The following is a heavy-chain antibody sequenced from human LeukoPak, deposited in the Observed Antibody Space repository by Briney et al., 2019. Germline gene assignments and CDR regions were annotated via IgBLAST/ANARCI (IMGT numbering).Heavy chain of an antibody. Sequence: RPGGSLRLSCAASGFKFDDYGMSWVRQVPGKGLEWVSGINWNGGSTGYVDSVKGRFTISRDNAKNVLFLQMNNLRAEDTAFYYCARGEWDLRDWGQGTLVIVSS. V-gene: IGHV3-20*04. CDR2: INWNGGST. CDR1: GFKFDDYG. CDR3: ARGEWDLRD. J-gene: IGHJ4*02. D-gene: IGHD1-26*01.